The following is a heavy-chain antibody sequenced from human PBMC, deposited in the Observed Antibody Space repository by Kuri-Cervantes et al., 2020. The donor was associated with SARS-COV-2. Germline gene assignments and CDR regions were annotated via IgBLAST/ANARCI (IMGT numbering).Heavy chain of an antibody. D-gene: IGHD3-16*01. J-gene: IGHJ4*02. V-gene: IGHV3-23*01. Sequence: ETLSLTCSASGFNCRDYAMNWVRQAPGKGLEWVSTISGGGDAIYHADSVRGRFTIYRDNSRNTVYLQMDSLRADDTAIYYCATMGDDYGDYWGQGVLVTVSS. CDR2: ISGGGDAI. CDR3: ATMGDDYGDY. CDR1: GFNCRDYA.